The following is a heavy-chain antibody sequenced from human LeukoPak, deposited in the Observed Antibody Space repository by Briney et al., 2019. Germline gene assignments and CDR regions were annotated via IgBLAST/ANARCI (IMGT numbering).Heavy chain of an antibody. CDR1: GFTFDSYV. CDR2: FSGSRGST. V-gene: IGHV3-23*01. Sequence: PGGSLRLSCAASGFTFDSYVMNWVRQAPGKGLEWVSGFSGSRGSTYYADSVKGRFTISRDNSKNTLYLQMNSLRAEDTAVYYCAKDLSKSYGDYGTSGPFDIWGQGTLVIVSS. J-gene: IGHJ3*02. CDR3: AKDLSKSYGDYGTSGPFDI. D-gene: IGHD4-17*01.